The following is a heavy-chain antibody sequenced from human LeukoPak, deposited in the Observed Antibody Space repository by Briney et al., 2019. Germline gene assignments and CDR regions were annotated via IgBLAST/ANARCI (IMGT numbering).Heavy chain of an antibody. J-gene: IGHJ4*02. V-gene: IGHV1-2*02. Sequence: ASVKVSCKASGYTFTGYYMHWVRQAPGQGLEWMGWINPNSGGTNYAQKFQGRVTMTRDTSISTAYMEPSRLRSDDTAVYYCARDYSSSWYVDYWGQGTLVTVSS. CDR2: INPNSGGT. D-gene: IGHD6-13*01. CDR3: ARDYSSSWYVDY. CDR1: GYTFTGYY.